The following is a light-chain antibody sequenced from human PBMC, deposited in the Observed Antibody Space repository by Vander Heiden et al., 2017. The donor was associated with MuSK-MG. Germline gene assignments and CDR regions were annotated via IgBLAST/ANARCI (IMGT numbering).Light chain of an antibody. Sequence: SCTGTSSDVGGYNYVSWYQQHPGKAPKLMIYDVSNRPSGVSNRFSGSKSGNTASLTISGLQAEDEADYYCSSYTSSSTKVFGGGTKLTVL. CDR1: SSDVGGYNY. J-gene: IGLJ2*01. CDR2: DVS. CDR3: SSYTSSSTKV. V-gene: IGLV2-14*04.